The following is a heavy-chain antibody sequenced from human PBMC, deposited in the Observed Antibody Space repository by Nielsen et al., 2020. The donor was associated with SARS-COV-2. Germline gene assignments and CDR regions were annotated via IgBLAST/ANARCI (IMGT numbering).Heavy chain of an antibody. CDR2: IHYSGST. D-gene: IGHD1-26*01. Sequence: SETLSLTCTVSGDSISSYYWSWIRQAPGKGLEWIGYIHYSGSTHYNPSLKSRVTISVDTSKNQFSLKLRSVTAADTAMYYCAKGENNWFGPWGQGTLVTVSS. J-gene: IGHJ5*02. V-gene: IGHV4-59*01. CDR1: GDSISSYY. CDR3: AKGENNWFGP.